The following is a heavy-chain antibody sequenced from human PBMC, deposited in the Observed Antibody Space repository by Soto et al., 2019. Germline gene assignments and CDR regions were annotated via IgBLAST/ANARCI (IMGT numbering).Heavy chain of an antibody. J-gene: IGHJ4*02. V-gene: IGHV3-23*01. Sequence: GGSLRLSCAASGFTFSSYAMSWVRQAPGKGLEWVSAISGSGGSTYYADSVKGRFTISRDNSKNTLYLQMNSLRAEDTAVYYCATTSSIVGAPAGFDYWGQGTLVTVSS. CDR3: ATTSSIVGAPAGFDY. CDR1: GFTFSSYA. D-gene: IGHD1-26*01. CDR2: ISGSGGST.